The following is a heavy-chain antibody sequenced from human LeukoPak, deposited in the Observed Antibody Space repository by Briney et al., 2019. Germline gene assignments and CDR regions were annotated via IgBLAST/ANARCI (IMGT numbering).Heavy chain of an antibody. CDR1: GGTFNSYA. CDR3: ARGAISTVTTWFNYYYYYMDV. D-gene: IGHD4-17*01. V-gene: IGHV1-8*02. J-gene: IGHJ6*03. Sequence: GASVKVSYKASGGTFNSYAINWVRQAPGQGLEWMGWMNPNSGNTGYAQKFQGRVTMTRNTSISTAYMELSSLRSEDTAVYYCARGAISTVTTWFNYYYYYMDVWGKGTTVTISS. CDR2: MNPNSGNT.